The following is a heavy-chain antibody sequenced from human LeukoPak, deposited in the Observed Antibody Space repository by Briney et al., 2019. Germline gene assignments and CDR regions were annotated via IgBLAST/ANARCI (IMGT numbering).Heavy chain of an antibody. Sequence: SETLSLTCAVYGGSFSGYYWSWIRQPPGKGLGWIGEINHSGSTNYNPSLKSRVTISVDTSKNQFSLKLSSVTAADTAVYYCARRPTMIVVDVWGQGTLVTVSS. V-gene: IGHV4-34*01. CDR2: INHSGST. D-gene: IGHD3-22*01. J-gene: IGHJ4*02. CDR3: ARRPTMIVVDV. CDR1: GGSFSGYY.